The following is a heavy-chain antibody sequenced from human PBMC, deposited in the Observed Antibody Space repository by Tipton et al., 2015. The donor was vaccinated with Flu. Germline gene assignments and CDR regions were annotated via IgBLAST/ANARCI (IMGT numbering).Heavy chain of an antibody. CDR1: GFTFSSYA. CDR3: ARDRVVGAASGYYFSYYGMYV. D-gene: IGHD1-26*01. V-gene: IGHV3-23*01. Sequence: GSLRLSCGASGFTFSSYAMSWVRQVPGKGLEWVSGISGSGGSTYYADSVKGRFTISRDNSQTTLYLQMNSLRVEDTAVYYCARDRVVGAASGYYFSYYGMYVWGEETTVTVAS. CDR2: ISGSGGST. J-gene: IGHJ6*04.